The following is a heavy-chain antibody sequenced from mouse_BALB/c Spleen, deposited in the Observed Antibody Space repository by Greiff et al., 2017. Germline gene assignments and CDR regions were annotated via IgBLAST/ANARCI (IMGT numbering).Heavy chain of an antibody. Sequence: EVQVVESGGDLVKPGGSLKLSCAASGFTFSSYGMSWVRQTPDKRLEWVATISSGGSYTYYPDSVKGRFTISRDNAKNTLYLQMSSLKSEDTAMYYCARHDYYGSPSDYWYFDVWGAGTTVTVSS. D-gene: IGHD1-1*01. CDR3: ARHDYYGSPSDYWYFDV. CDR1: GFTFSSYG. CDR2: ISSGGSYT. V-gene: IGHV5-6*01. J-gene: IGHJ1*01.